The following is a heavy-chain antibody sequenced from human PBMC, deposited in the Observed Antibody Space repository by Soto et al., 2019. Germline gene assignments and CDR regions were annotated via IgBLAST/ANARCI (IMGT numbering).Heavy chain of an antibody. J-gene: IGHJ4*02. V-gene: IGHV3-72*01. CDR2: SRNRVNNFST. D-gene: IGHD2-15*01. CDR1: EFSFSDQY. Sequence: VQVEESGGGLVLPGGSLRLSCTVSAVSEFSFSDQYMDWVRQAPGKGLEWVGRSRNRVNNFSTAYAAFVQGRFTIARYVSKNSVYLQIHSLRTDDTAVYYCSRVDPSAKSPYYWGQGTLVTVSS. CDR3: SRVDPSAKSPYY.